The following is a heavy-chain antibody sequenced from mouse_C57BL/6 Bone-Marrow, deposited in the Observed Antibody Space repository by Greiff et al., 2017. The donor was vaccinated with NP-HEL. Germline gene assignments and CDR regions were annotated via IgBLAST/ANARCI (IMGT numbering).Heavy chain of an antibody. J-gene: IGHJ3*01. V-gene: IGHV1-81*01. D-gene: IGHD1-1*01. CDR3: AQYYYGPFAY. CDR1: GYTFTSYG. CDR2: IYPRSGNT. Sequence: QVQLQQSGAELARPGASVKLSCKASGYTFTSYGISWVKQRTGQGLEWIGEIYPRSGNTYYNEKFKGKATLTADKSSSTAYMELRSLTAADSAVYYCAQYYYGPFAYWGQGTLVTVSA.